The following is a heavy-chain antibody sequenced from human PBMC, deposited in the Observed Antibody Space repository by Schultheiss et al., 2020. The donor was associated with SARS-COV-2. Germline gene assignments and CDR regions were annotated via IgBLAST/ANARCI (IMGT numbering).Heavy chain of an antibody. CDR3: ARGGDLAVAGTPDY. Sequence: SETLSLTCTVSGGSISSGGYSWSWIRQPPGKGLEWIGEINHSGSTNYNPSLKSRVTISVDTSKNQFSLKLSSVTAADTAVYYCARGGDLAVAGTPDYWGQGTLVTVSS. CDR1: GGSISSGGYS. CDR2: INHSGST. J-gene: IGHJ4*02. V-gene: IGHV4-61*08. D-gene: IGHD6-19*01.